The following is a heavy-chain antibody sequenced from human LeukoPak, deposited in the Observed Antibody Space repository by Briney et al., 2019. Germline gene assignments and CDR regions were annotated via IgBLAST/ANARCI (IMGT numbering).Heavy chain of an antibody. CDR1: GFTFSSYA. Sequence: GSLRLSCAASGFTFSSYAMHWVRQAPGKGLEWVAVISYDGSNKYYADSVKGRFTISRDNSKNTLYLQMNSLRAEDTAVYYCVAARQGLDYWGQGTLVTVSS. J-gene: IGHJ4*02. V-gene: IGHV3-30-3*01. D-gene: IGHD6-6*01. CDR3: VAARQGLDY. CDR2: ISYDGSNK.